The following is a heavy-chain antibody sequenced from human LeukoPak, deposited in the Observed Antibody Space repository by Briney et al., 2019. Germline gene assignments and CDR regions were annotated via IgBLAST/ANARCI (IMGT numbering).Heavy chain of an antibody. V-gene: IGHV4-4*07. CDR2: IYTSGST. D-gene: IGHD2-21*02. CDR1: GGSFSSYY. Sequence: SETLSLTCAVYGGSFSSYYWSWIRQPAGKGLEWIGRIYTSGSTNYNPSLKSRVTMSVDTSKNQFSLKLSSVTAADTAVYYCARDSLTDPVFDYWGQGTLVTVSS. CDR3: ARDSLTDPVFDY. J-gene: IGHJ4*02.